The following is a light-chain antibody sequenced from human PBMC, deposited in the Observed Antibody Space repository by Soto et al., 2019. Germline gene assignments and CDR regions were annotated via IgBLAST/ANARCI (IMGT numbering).Light chain of an antibody. V-gene: IGKV1-39*01. CDR3: QKYNSGGPLT. Sequence: DIQMTQSPSSLSASVGDRVTITCRASQGISTYLVWYQQRQGRAPKLLIYAASSLLSGVPSRFSGSGSGTDFTLTISSLQPDDVATYYCQKYNSGGPLTFGGGTKVEIK. J-gene: IGKJ4*01. CDR1: QGISTY. CDR2: AAS.